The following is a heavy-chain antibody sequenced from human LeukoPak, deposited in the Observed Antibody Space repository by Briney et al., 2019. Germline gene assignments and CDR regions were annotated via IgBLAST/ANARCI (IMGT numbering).Heavy chain of an antibody. CDR2: ISSSGSTI. V-gene: IGHV3-48*03. J-gene: IGHJ6*03. CDR1: GFTFSSYE. Sequence: GGSLRLSCAASGFTFSSYEMNWVRQAPGKGLEWVSYISSSGSTIYYADSVKGRFTISRDNSKNTLYLQMNSLRPEDTAVYYCARGVAVAATYYFYMDVWGNGTTVTVSS. D-gene: IGHD6-19*01. CDR3: ARGVAVAATYYFYMDV.